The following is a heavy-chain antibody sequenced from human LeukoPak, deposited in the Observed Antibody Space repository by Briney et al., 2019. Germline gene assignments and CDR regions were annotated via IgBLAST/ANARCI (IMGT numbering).Heavy chain of an antibody. CDR3: AKGIVGASHLDY. D-gene: IGHD1-26*01. V-gene: IGHV3-30*18. CDR1: GFTFGSYG. Sequence: GRSLRLSCAASGFTFGSYGMHWVRQAPGKGLEWVAVISYDGSNKYYADSVKGRFTISRDNSKNTLYLQMNSLRAEDTAVYYCAKGIVGASHLDYWGQGTLVTVSS. CDR2: ISYDGSNK. J-gene: IGHJ4*02.